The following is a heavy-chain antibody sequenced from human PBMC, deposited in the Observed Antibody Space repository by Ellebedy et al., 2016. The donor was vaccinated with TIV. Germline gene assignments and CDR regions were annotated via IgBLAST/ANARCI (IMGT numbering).Heavy chain of an antibody. V-gene: IGHV4-39*01. CDR1: AGSISGSGYY. D-gene: IGHD1-1*01. J-gene: IGHJ3*02. CDR3: ARPDQKRVIPGAFDM. CDR2: IYHSGPT. Sequence: MPWGSLRLSCTVSAGSISGSGYYWGWIRKPPGKGPEWIGSIYHSGPTYYNPSLKSRVIIYVDTSKNQFSLNLRSVTAADTAVYYCARPDQKRVIPGAFDMWGQGTVVTVSS.